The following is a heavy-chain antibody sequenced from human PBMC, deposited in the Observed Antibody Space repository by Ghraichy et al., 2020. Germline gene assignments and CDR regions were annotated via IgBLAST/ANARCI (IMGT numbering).Heavy chain of an antibody. CDR3: AKLNLGTVTKEKYFQH. J-gene: IGHJ1*01. Sequence: GGSLRLSCAASGFTFSSYAMSWVRQAPGKGLEWVAAISGSGGTTYYADSVKGRFTISRDNSENTLYLQMDSLRAEDAAVYYCAKLNLGTVTKEKYFQHWGQGTLVTVSS. CDR1: GFTFSSYA. V-gene: IGHV3-23*01. D-gene: IGHD4-17*01. CDR2: ISGSGGTT.